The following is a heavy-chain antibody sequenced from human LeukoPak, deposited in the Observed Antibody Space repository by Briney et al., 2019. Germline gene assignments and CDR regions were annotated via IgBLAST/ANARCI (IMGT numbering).Heavy chain of an antibody. V-gene: IGHV3-23*01. Sequence: GGSLRLSCAASGFTFSSYAMSWVRQAPGRGLEWVSGISGNGGSTYYADSVRGRFTISRDNSKNTLYLQMNNLRAEDTAVYYCKLIAVAGKGYWGQGTLVTVSS. D-gene: IGHD6-19*01. CDR2: ISGNGGST. CDR3: KLIAVAGKGY. CDR1: GFTFSSYA. J-gene: IGHJ4*02.